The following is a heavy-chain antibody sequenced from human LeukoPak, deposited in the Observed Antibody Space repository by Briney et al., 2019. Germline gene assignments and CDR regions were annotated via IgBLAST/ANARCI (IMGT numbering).Heavy chain of an antibody. CDR3: ARDFPQNDY. CDR1: GFTFSSYS. V-gene: IGHV3-48*01. CDR2: ISSSSSTI. Sequence: GGSLRLSCAASGFTFSSYSMNWVRQAPGKGLEWVSYISSSSSTIYYADSVKGRFTISRDNAKNSLYLQMNSLRAEDTAVYYCARDFPQNDYWGQGTLVTVSS. J-gene: IGHJ4*02.